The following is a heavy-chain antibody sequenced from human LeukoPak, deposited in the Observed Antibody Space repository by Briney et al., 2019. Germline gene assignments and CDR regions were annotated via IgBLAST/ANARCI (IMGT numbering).Heavy chain of an antibody. J-gene: IGHJ4*02. CDR3: ATGLRAQCQLPYYFDY. D-gene: IGHD2-2*01. Sequence: SVKVSCKASGGTFSSYAISWVRQAPGQGLEWMGGIIPIFGTANYAQKFQGRVTITADESTSTAYMELSSLRSEDTAVYYCATGLRAQCQLPYYFDYWGQGTLVTVSS. CDR2: IIPIFGTA. CDR1: GGTFSSYA. V-gene: IGHV1-69*13.